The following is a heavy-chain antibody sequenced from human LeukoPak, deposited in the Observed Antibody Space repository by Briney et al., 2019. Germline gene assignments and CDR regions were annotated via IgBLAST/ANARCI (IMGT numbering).Heavy chain of an antibody. J-gene: IGHJ4*02. Sequence: SVKVSCKASGGTFSSYAISGVRQAPGQGGEGMGRIIPIFGTANYAQKFQGRVTITTDESTSTAYMELSSLRSEDTAVYYCARGGSSRGDRFDYWGQGTLVTVSS. CDR3: ARGGSSRGDRFDY. CDR2: IIPIFGTA. V-gene: IGHV1-69*05. CDR1: GGTFSSYA. D-gene: IGHD3-10*01.